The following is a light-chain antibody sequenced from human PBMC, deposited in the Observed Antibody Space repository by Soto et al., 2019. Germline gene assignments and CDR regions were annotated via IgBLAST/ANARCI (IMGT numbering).Light chain of an antibody. CDR3: QQYNNWPRT. CDR1: QSIRNN. Sequence: EIVMTQSPATLSGSPGERATLSCMASQSIRNNLAWYQQRPGQTPTLHIYGASTRATGIPDRFSGSGYGTEFTLTISSLQSEDFAVYYCQQYNNWPRTSGQGTKVDI. V-gene: IGKV3-15*01. J-gene: IGKJ1*01. CDR2: GAS.